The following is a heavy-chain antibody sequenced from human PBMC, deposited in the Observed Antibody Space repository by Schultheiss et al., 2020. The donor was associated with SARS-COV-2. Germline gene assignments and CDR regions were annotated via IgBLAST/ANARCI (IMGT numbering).Heavy chain of an antibody. CDR3: ARGRFGRLDY. Sequence: SETLSLTCAVYGGSFSGYYWSWIRQPPGNGLEWIGEINHSGSTNYNPSLKSRVTISVDTSKNQFSLKLSSVTAADTAVYYCARGRFGRLDYWGQGTLVTVSS. CDR1: GGSFSGYY. D-gene: IGHD3-10*01. CDR2: INHSGST. J-gene: IGHJ4*02. V-gene: IGHV4-34*01.